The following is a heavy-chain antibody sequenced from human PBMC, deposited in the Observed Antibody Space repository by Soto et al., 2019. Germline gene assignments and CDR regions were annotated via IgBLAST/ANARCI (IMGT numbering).Heavy chain of an antibody. CDR3: ARGRGVVATFDF. D-gene: IGHD5-12*01. J-gene: IGHJ4*02. CDR2: IYYSGST. Sequence: SETLSLTCTVSGGSISSGDYYWSWIRQPPGKGLEWIGYIYYSGSTYYNPALKSRVTISVDTSKNQFSLTLSSVTAADTAGYYCARGRGVVATFDFWGQGTLVTVSS. V-gene: IGHV4-30-4*01. CDR1: GGSISSGDYY.